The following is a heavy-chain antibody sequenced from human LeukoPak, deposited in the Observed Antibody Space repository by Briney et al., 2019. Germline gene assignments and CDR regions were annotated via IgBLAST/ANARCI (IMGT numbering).Heavy chain of an antibody. CDR3: AKGSIDWYYFDY. CDR1: GFTFSDYE. CDR2: ISSSGNTI. V-gene: IGHV3-48*03. D-gene: IGHD3-9*01. Sequence: GGALRLSCAASGFTFSDYEMNWVRQAPGKGLEWVSYISSSGNTIFYADSVKGRFTISRDNSKNTVYLQMNSLRAEDTAVYYCAKGSIDWYYFDYWGQGTLVTVSS. J-gene: IGHJ4*02.